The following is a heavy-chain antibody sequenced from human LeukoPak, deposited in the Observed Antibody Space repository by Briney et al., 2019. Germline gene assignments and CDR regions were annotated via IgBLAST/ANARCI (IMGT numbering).Heavy chain of an antibody. CDR1: GFPFSSYS. Sequence: GGSLRLSCVASGFPFSSYSFHWVRQAPGKGLEWVALLSYDGSIKHYADSVKGRFTLSRDNSRSSVYLQMDSLKADDTAVYYCARGVSTWYRIDYWGQGTLVTVSS. D-gene: IGHD6-13*01. J-gene: IGHJ4*02. V-gene: IGHV3-30*01. CDR2: LSYDGSIK. CDR3: ARGVSTWYRIDY.